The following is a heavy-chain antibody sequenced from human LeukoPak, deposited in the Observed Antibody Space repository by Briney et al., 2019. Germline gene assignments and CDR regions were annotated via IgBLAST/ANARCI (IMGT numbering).Heavy chain of an antibody. CDR2: IYYSGST. V-gene: IGHV4-30-4*02. CDR1: GGSISSGDYS. D-gene: IGHD6-6*01. Sequence: SETLSLTCTVSGGSISSGDYSWSWIRQPPGKGLEWIGYIYYSGSTYYNPSLKSRVTISVDTSKNQFSLKLSSVTAADTAVYYCARVGGGYSSSSGEIDYWGQGTLVTVSS. CDR3: ARVGGGYSSSSGEIDY. J-gene: IGHJ4*02.